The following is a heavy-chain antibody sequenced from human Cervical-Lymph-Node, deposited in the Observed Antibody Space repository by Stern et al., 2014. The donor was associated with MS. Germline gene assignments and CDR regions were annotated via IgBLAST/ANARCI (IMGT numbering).Heavy chain of an antibody. CDR3: ARRDYYDSSGYYGDAFDI. CDR1: GGTFSSYA. D-gene: IGHD3-22*01. Sequence: VHLVESGAEVKKPGSSVKVSCKASGGTFSSYAITWVRQAPGRGLEWMGEIIPMFGTTKYAQKFQGRVTIFEAGSTTTAYMELSSLRSEDTAVYYCARRDYYDSSGYYGDAFDIWGQGTMVTVSS. V-gene: IGHV1-69*01. J-gene: IGHJ3*02. CDR2: IIPMFGTT.